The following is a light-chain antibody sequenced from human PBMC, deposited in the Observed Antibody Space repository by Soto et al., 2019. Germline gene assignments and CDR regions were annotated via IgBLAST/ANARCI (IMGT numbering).Light chain of an antibody. J-gene: IGKJ1*01. Sequence: EIVLTQSPGTLSLSPGERATLSCRASQSVSSYLAWYQQKPGQAPRLLIYGASDRATGIPDRFRGSGSGTDFTLTITRLEPEDFAVYYCQQYDSSPRAFGQGTKVDIK. CDR1: QSVSSY. V-gene: IGKV3-20*01. CDR3: QQYDSSPRA. CDR2: GAS.